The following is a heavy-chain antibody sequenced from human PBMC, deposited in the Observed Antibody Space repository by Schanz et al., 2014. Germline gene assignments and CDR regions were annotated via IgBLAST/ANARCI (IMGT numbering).Heavy chain of an antibody. V-gene: IGHV3-7*01. CDR1: GYTVSSNY. CDR2: INQDGSDK. Sequence: EVQLVESGGGLIQPGGSLRLSCAASGYTVSSNYMSWVRQAPGKGLEWVANINQDGSDKSYVDSVKGRFTISRDNAKNSLYLQMNSLRAEDTAVYYCARDKGGLIPFDYWGQGTLVAVSS. CDR3: ARDKGGLIPFDY. J-gene: IGHJ4*02. D-gene: IGHD2-15*01.